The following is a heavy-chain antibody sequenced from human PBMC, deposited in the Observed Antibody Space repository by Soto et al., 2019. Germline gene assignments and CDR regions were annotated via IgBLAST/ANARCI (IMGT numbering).Heavy chain of an antibody. D-gene: IGHD2-15*01. V-gene: IGHV4-30-4*01. J-gene: IGHJ3*02. CDR1: GGSIRSGDYF. CDR3: ARGRGWVVVVADI. CDR2: IYYSGST. Sequence: QVQLQESGPGLVKPSQTLSLTCTVSGGSIRSGDYFWSWIRQPPGKGLECIGYIYYSGSTYYNPSLQRRVTISVATAKNHFSLKLSAVTAADPAVYYGARGRGWVVVVADIWGQGTMVTVSS.